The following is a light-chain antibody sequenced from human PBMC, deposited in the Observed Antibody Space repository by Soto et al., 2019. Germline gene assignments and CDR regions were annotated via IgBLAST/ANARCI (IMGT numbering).Light chain of an antibody. Sequence: GERATLSCRASQSVSSSYLAWYQQKPGQAPRLLIYGASSRATGIPDRFSGSGSGTGFTLTISRLEPEDFAVYYCQQYGSSSWTFGQGTKVDIK. CDR1: QSVSSSY. CDR2: GAS. V-gene: IGKV3-20*01. CDR3: QQYGSSSWT. J-gene: IGKJ1*01.